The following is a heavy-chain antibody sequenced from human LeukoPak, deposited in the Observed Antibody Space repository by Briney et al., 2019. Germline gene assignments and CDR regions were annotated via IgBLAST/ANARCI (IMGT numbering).Heavy chain of an antibody. Sequence: GGSLRLSCAASGFTVSSNYTSWVRQAPGKGLEWVSVIYSGGSTYYADSVKGRFTISRDNSKNTLYLQMNSLRAEDTAVYYCARDLDYNWFDPWGQGTLVTVSS. CDR3: ARDLDYNWFDP. J-gene: IGHJ5*02. CDR1: GFTVSSNY. V-gene: IGHV3-66*02. CDR2: IYSGGST.